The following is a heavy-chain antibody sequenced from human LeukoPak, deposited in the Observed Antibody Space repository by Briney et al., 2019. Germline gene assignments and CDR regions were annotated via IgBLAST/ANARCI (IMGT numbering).Heavy chain of an antibody. J-gene: IGHJ1*01. CDR1: GGSFSGYY. Sequence: SETLSLTCAVYGGSFSGYYWSWIRQPPGKGLEWIGEINHSGSTNYNPSLKSRVTISVDTSKNQFSLKLSSVTAADTAVYYCARFKIAVAGFFQHWGQGTLVTVSS. CDR2: INHSGST. V-gene: IGHV4-34*01. CDR3: ARFKIAVAGFFQH. D-gene: IGHD6-19*01.